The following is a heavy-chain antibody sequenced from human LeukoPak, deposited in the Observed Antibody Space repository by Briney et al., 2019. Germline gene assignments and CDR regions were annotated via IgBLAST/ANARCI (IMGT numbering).Heavy chain of an antibody. D-gene: IGHD4-17*01. CDR1: GGSISSRNW. CDR2: IYHSGST. Sequence: SETLSLTCAVSGGSISSRNWWSWVRPPPGKGLEWIGEIYHSGSTNYNPSPKTRVTISVDKSKNQFSLKLRSVTAADTAVYYCARASHDYGDYSHFDYWGQGTLVTVSS. V-gene: IGHV4-4*02. CDR3: ARASHDYGDYSHFDY. J-gene: IGHJ4*02.